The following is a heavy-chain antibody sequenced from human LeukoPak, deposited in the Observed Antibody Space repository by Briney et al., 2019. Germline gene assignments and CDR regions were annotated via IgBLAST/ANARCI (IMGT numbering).Heavy chain of an antibody. Sequence: SGTLSLTCAVSGGSISSSNWWRWVRQPPGKGLEWIGEIYHSGSTNYNPSLKSRVTISVDKSKNQFSLKLNSVTAADTAVYYCARSRDSGGYRNNWFDPWGQGTLVTVSS. CDR2: IYHSGST. V-gene: IGHV4-4*02. J-gene: IGHJ5*02. CDR3: ARSRDSGGYRNNWFDP. CDR1: GGSISSSNW. D-gene: IGHD3-22*01.